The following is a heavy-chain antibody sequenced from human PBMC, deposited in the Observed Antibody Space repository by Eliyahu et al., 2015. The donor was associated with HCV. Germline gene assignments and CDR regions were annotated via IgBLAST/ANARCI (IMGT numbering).Heavy chain of an antibody. Sequence: QVQLQESGPGLVKPSETLSLTCXVSGGSIXTYXWSWIRQPPGKGLEWIGYIHYSGSTNYNPSLKSRVTISVDTSKNQFSLNLTSVTAADTAVYYCASGGGGIAVAGTGGWFDPWGQGTLVTVSS. J-gene: IGHJ5*02. CDR3: ASGGGGIAVAGTGGWFDP. D-gene: IGHD6-19*01. CDR2: IHYSGST. V-gene: IGHV4-59*01. CDR1: GGSIXTYX.